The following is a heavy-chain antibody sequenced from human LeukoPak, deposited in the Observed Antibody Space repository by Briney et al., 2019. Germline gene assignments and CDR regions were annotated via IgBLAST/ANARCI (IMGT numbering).Heavy chain of an antibody. CDR2: IYSGDSDT. D-gene: IGHD3-3*01. J-gene: IGHJ3*02. CDR3: AIRSYEGAENLFAFVI. V-gene: IGHV5-51*01. Sequence: GEWLKRSCNGSGYSFTSYCIGWVRQMPGNGLEWMGTIYSGDSDTRYSPSFQGQVTISADKSTSATYLQWSSLKASDTAMYYCAIRSYEGAENLFAFVIRGQGTMVTVSS. CDR1: GYSFTSYC.